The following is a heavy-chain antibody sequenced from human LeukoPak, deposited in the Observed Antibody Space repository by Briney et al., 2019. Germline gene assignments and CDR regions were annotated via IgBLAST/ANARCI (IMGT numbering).Heavy chain of an antibody. CDR3: AKEMGHSKPFDY. CDR1: GFTFTSYG. CDR2: ISNTGGNT. Sequence: GGSLRLSCAASGFTFTSYGMNWVRQAPGKGLEWVSAISNTGGNTYYASSVRGRFTISRDNPKNTLYLQTDSLRAEDTAVYYCAKEMGHSKPFDYWGQGTLVTVSS. V-gene: IGHV3-23*01. D-gene: IGHD5-18*01. J-gene: IGHJ4*02.